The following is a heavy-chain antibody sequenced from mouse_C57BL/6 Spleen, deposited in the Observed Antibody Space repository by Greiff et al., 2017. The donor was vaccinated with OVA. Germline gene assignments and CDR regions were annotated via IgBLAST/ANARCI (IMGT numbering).Heavy chain of an antibody. CDR2: IDPSDSYT. D-gene: IGHD2-1*01. Sequence: VQLQQPGAELVMPGASVKLSCKASGYTFTSYWMHWVKQRPGQGLEWIGEIDPSDSYTNYNQKFKGKSTLTVDKSSSTAYMQLSSLTSEDSAVYYCAREGYGKDAMDYWGQGTSVTVSS. CDR3: AREGYGKDAMDY. CDR1: GYTFTSYW. J-gene: IGHJ4*01. V-gene: IGHV1-69*01.